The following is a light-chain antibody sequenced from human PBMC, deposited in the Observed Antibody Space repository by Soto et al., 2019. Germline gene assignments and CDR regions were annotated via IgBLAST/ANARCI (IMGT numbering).Light chain of an antibody. Sequence: EIVLTQSPGTLSLSPGERAALSCRASQSVSSSCLAWYQQKPGQAPRLLIYGAGSRATGIPDRFSGSGSGTDFTLTISRLEPEDFAVYYCQQYGTSPRTFGQGTKVDI. CDR1: QSVSSSC. J-gene: IGKJ1*01. V-gene: IGKV3-20*01. CDR3: QQYGTSPRT. CDR2: GAG.